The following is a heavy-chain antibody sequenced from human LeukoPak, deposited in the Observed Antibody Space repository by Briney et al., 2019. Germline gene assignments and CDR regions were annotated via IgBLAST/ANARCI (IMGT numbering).Heavy chain of an antibody. D-gene: IGHD5-12*01. CDR1: GFTFDDYA. V-gene: IGHV3-9*01. J-gene: IGHJ4*02. CDR3: ATNGGGDSGYGNFDY. CDR2: ISWNSDTI. Sequence: PGGSLRLSCAVSGFTFDDYAMHWVRQVPGKGLEWVSGISWNSDTIGYADSVKGRFTISRDNAKNSLYLQMNSLRAEDTAFYYCATNGGGDSGYGNFDYWGQGTLVTVSS.